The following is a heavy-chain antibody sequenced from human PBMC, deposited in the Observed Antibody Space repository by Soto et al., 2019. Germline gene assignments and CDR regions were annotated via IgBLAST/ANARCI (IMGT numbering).Heavy chain of an antibody. CDR2: IIPILGIE. Sequence: QVQLVQSAAAVKKPGSSVKVSCKASGGTFSSYTITWVRQSPGQGLEWMGRIIPILGIENYAQKFQGRVTITADKSTSTAYMELSSLRSEDTALYYCARDSAAMDNIVATTYLDYCGQGTLITVSS. CDR1: GGTFSSYT. V-gene: IGHV1-69*08. D-gene: IGHD5-12*01. CDR3: ARDSAAMDNIVATTYLDY. J-gene: IGHJ4*02.